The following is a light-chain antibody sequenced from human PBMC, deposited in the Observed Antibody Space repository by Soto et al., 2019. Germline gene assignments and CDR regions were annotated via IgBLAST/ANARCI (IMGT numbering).Light chain of an antibody. CDR2: GAS. J-gene: IGKJ3*01. Sequence: EVVLTQSPGTLSLSPGERATLSCRASQSVAANYLARYQQKRGQAPRLLIYGASSRATCIPDRCSGSGSGTVFALTISRLEHEDFSLYYCNQYGTGRLTFRHGNKVD. CDR1: QSVAANY. V-gene: IGKV3-20*01. CDR3: NQYGTGRLT.